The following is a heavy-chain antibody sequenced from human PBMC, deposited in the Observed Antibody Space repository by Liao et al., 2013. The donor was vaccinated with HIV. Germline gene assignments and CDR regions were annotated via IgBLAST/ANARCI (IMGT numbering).Heavy chain of an antibody. V-gene: IGHV4-30-4*01. CDR1: GDSMSSGDYY. D-gene: IGHD6-13*01. Sequence: QVQLQESGPGLVKPSETLSLNCSVSGDSMSSGDYYWSWIRQPPGKGLEWIGYIYYSVSTYYNPSFQSRVSISMDTSKNHFSLKLNSMTAADTAVYFCARVLGRSSWSRFDAWGQGALVTVSS. CDR3: ARVLGRSSWSRFDA. J-gene: IGHJ4*02. CDR2: IYYSVST.